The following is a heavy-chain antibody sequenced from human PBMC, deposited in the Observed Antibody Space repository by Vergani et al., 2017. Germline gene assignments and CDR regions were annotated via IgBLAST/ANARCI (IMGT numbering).Heavy chain of an antibody. J-gene: IGHJ5*02. CDR1: GYSITSDYY. Sequence: QVQLLESGPGLLKPSETLSLTCSVSGYSITSDYYWGWIRQPPGRGLEWIGSIYHTGSAYYNPSLKSRVTVSVDTSMNQVSLKLNSVTAADPAVYYCVRTVALWFGETKDGGWFDPWGQGTLVTVTS. V-gene: IGHV4-38-2*01. CDR3: VRTVALWFGETKDGGWFDP. D-gene: IGHD3-10*01. CDR2: IYHTGSA.